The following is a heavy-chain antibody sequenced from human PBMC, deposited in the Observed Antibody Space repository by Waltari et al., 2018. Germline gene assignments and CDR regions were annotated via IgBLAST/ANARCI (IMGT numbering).Heavy chain of an antibody. V-gene: IGHV4-38-2*02. CDR3: AREGSGGVVKIGGAFDI. Sequence: QVQLQESGPGLVKPSETLSLTCAVSGYSISSGYYWGWIRQPPGKGLERIGSIYHSGTTYYNPSLKSRVTISVDTSKNQFSLKRSSVTAADTAVYYCAREGSGGVVKIGGAFDIWGQGTMVTVSS. D-gene: IGHD3-3*01. CDR1: GYSISSGYY. J-gene: IGHJ3*02. CDR2: IYHSGTT.